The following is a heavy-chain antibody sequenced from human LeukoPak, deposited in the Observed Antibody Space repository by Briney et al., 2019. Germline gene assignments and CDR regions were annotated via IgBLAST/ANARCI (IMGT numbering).Heavy chain of an antibody. Sequence: PSETLSLTCTVSGVSISSGDYYWSWIRQPPGKGLEWIGYIYYSGSTYYNPSLKSRVTISVDTSKNQFSLKLSSVTAADTAVYYCASYGGNSLGYFDLWGRGTLVTVSS. V-gene: IGHV4-30-4*01. CDR1: GVSISSGDYY. D-gene: IGHD4-23*01. J-gene: IGHJ2*01. CDR3: ASYGGNSLGYFDL. CDR2: IYYSGST.